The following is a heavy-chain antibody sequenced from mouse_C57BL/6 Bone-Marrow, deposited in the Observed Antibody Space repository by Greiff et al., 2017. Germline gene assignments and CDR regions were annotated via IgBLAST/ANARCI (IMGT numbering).Heavy chain of an antibody. D-gene: IGHD2-1*01. CDR1: GFTFSDYY. J-gene: IGHJ4*01. CDR2: INYDGSST. Sequence: EVKVVESEGGLVQPGSSMKLSCTASGFTFSDYYMAWVRQVPEKGLEWVANINYDGSSTYYLDSLKSRFIISRDNAKNILYLQMSSLKSEDTATYYSAREGYGNYEMDYWGQGTSVTVSS. CDR3: AREGYGNYEMDY. V-gene: IGHV5-16*01.